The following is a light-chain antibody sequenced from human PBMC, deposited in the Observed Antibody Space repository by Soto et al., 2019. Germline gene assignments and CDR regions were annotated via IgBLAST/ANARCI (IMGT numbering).Light chain of an antibody. CDR3: AAWDDSLNGYV. CDR2: GVS. J-gene: IGLJ1*01. Sequence: QSALTQPASVSGSPGQSITISCTGTSSDAVSWYQVHPDKAPKLLIYGVSNRPSGVSSRFSGSKSGNTASLTISGLQAEDEADYYCAAWDDSLNGYVFGTGTKVTVL. V-gene: IGLV2-14*01. CDR1: SSDA.